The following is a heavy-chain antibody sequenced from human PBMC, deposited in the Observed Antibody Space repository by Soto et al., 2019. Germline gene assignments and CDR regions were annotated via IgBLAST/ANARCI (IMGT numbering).Heavy chain of an antibody. CDR3: ARGPFRPSAMDV. D-gene: IGHD3-10*01. CDR1: GGNFKKNF. CDR2: TIPALGKT. J-gene: IGHJ6*02. V-gene: IGHV1-69*10. Sequence: ASVKVSCKTSGGNFKKNFFTWVRQAPGQGLEWMGGTIPALGKTHYIEKFQGRVTITVDDATRTVYMEVRDLTSEDTAIYYCARGPFRPSAMDVWGQGTTVTVSS.